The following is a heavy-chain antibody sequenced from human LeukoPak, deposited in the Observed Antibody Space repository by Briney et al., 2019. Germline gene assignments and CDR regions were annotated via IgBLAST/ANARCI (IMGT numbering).Heavy chain of an antibody. CDR3: ARAILGSGYSTLPDYGMDV. CDR1: GYTFPGHH. D-gene: IGHD3-22*01. J-gene: IGHJ6*02. V-gene: IGHV1-69*13. CDR2: IIPIFGTA. Sequence: GASVKVSCKASGYTFPGHHIHWVRQAPGQGLEWMGGIIPIFGTANYAQKFQGRVTITADESTSTAYMELSSLRSEDTAVYYCARAILGSGYSTLPDYGMDVWGQGTTVTVSS.